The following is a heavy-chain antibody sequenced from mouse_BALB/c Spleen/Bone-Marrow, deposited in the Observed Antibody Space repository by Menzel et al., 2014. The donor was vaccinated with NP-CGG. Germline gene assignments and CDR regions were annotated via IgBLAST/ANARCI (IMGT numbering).Heavy chain of an antibody. Sequence: EVQGVESGGGLVQPGGSMKLSCVASGFTLSSYWMSWVRQSPEKGLEWVAEIRLKSDNYATHYAESVKGKFTISRDDSKSRLYLQMNSLRAEDTGIYYCTLTGTGAMDYWGQGTSVTVSS. CDR3: TLTGTGAMDY. CDR2: IRLKSDNYAT. J-gene: IGHJ4*01. CDR1: GFTLSSYW. V-gene: IGHV6-6*02. D-gene: IGHD4-1*01.